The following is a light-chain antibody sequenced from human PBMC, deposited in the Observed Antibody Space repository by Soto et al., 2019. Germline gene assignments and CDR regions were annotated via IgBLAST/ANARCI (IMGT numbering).Light chain of an antibody. V-gene: IGLV2-14*01. J-gene: IGLJ1*01. CDR2: EVS. Sequence: QSALTQPASVSGSPGQSNTIACTGTSSDVGGYKYVPWYQQHPGKAPKLMIYEVSNQPSGVSNRFSGSKSGNTASLTISGLQAEDEADYYCSSYSSSSTLVFGAGTKVTV. CDR3: SSYSSSSTLV. CDR1: SSDVGGYKY.